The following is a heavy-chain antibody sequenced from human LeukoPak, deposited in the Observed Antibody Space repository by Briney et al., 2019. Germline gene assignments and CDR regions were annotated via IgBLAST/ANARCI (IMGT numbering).Heavy chain of an antibody. CDR3: ARAAGIDGYNFNYYYMDV. CDR1: GFTFSSYS. Sequence: PGGSLRLTCAASGFTFSSYSMNWVRQAPGKGLEWLSSNSTSSSYIYYAGSVKGRFTISRDNAKNSLYLQMNSLRAEDTAVYYCARAAGIDGYNFNYYYMDVWGKGTTVTVSS. J-gene: IGHJ6*03. V-gene: IGHV3-21*01. D-gene: IGHD5-24*01. CDR2: NSTSSSYI.